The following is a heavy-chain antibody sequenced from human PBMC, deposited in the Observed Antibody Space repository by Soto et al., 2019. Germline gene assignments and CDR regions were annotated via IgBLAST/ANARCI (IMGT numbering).Heavy chain of an antibody. Sequence: LSLTCTVSGGSVSSGSYYWSWIRQPPGKGLEWIGYIYYSGSTNYNPSLKSRVTISVDTSKNQFSLKLSSVTAADTAVYYCARDNVGDYDFWSGYYTGYYYYGVDVWGQGTTVTV. CDR2: IYYSGST. CDR3: ARDNVGDYDFWSGYYTGYYYYGVDV. CDR1: GGSVSSGSYY. J-gene: IGHJ6*02. V-gene: IGHV4-61*01. D-gene: IGHD3-3*01.